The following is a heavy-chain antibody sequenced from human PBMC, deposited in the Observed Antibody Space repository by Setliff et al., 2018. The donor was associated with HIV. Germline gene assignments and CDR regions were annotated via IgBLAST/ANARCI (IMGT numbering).Heavy chain of an antibody. D-gene: IGHD4-17*01. V-gene: IGHV1-18*01. CDR1: GYTFINYG. J-gene: IGHJ4*02. CDR3: ARGQIIVACSSSTVTAIDY. Sequence: GASVKVSCKASGYTFINYGVTWVRQAPGQGLEWMGWISGYNGNTNYAQKFQGRVTMTTDTSTNTAYMELRSLRSDDTAVYYCARGQIIVACSSSTVTAIDYWGQGTLVTVSS. CDR2: ISGYNGNT.